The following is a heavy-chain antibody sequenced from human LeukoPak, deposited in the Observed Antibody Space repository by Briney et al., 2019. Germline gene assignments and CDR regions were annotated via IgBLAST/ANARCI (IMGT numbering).Heavy chain of an antibody. Sequence: PGRSLRLSCAASGFTFDDYAMHWVRQAPGKGLEWVSGISWNSGSIGYADSVKGRFTISRDNAKNSLYLQMISLRVEDTALYYCAKDGNHKWYFDLWGRGSLVTVSS. CDR1: GFTFDDYA. V-gene: IGHV3-9*01. J-gene: IGHJ2*01. D-gene: IGHD1-14*01. CDR3: AKDGNHKWYFDL. CDR2: ISWNSGSI.